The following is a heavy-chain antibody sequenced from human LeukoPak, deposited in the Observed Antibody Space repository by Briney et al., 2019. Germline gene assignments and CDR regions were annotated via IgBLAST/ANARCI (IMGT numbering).Heavy chain of an antibody. CDR2: INSNSGGT. CDR1: GYTFTGYY. CDR3: ARDGYDYSPYYYMDV. Sequence: ASVKVSCKASGYTFTGYYMHWVRQAPGQGLEWMGWINSNSGGTNYAQKFQGRVTMTRDTSISTAYMELSRLRSDDTAVYYCARDGYDYSPYYYMDVWGKGTTVTISS. V-gene: IGHV1-2*02. D-gene: IGHD5-12*01. J-gene: IGHJ6*03.